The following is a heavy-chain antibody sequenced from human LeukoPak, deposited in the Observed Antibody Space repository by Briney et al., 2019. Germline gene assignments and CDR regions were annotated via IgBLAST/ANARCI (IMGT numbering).Heavy chain of an antibody. CDR3: AKNGGQQWLVAEEGY. J-gene: IGHJ4*02. Sequence: PGGSLRLSCAASGFTISSYAMSWVRQAPGKGLEWVSAVSGSGGSTYYADSVKGRFTISRDNSKNTLYLQMNSLRAEDTAVYYCAKNGGQQWLVAEEGYWGQGTLVTISS. CDR1: GFTISSYA. D-gene: IGHD6-19*01. V-gene: IGHV3-23*01. CDR2: VSGSGGST.